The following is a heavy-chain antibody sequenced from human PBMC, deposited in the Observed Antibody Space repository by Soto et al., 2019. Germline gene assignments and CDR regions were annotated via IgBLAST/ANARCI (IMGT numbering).Heavy chain of an antibody. J-gene: IGHJ5*02. CDR3: ARAPGCISTSCPRWFDP. CDR2: INPSGGST. CDR1: GGTFSSYA. D-gene: IGHD2-2*01. V-gene: IGHV1-46*01. Sequence: ASVKVSCKASGGTFSSYAISWVRQAPGQGLEWMGIINPSGGSTSYAQKFQGRVTMTRDASTSTVYMELSSLRSEDTAVYYCARAPGCISTSCPRWFDPWGQGTLVTVSS.